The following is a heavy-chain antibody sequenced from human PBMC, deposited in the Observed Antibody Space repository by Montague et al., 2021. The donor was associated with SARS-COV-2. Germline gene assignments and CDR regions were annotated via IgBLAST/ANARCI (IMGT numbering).Heavy chain of an antibody. CDR2: ISRSRSYI. V-gene: IGHV3-21*01. D-gene: IGHD6-13*01. CDR3: ASSRAAGTVYYYYGMDV. Sequence: SLRLSCAASGFTFSSYSMNWVRQAPGKGLEWVSSISRSRSYIYYADSVKGRFTTSRDNAKNSLYLQMNSLRAEDTAVYYCASSRAAGTVYYYYGMDVWGQGTTVTVSS. J-gene: IGHJ6*02. CDR1: GFTFSSYS.